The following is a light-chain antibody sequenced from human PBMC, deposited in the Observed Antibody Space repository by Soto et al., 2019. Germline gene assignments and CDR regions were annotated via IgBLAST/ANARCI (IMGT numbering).Light chain of an antibody. CDR1: QSVSSN. Sequence: EIVMTQSPAILSVSPWERATLYFRASQSVSSNLAWFQQKPGQTPRLLFNGASTRATGIPARFTGSGSGTEFILTISSLQSEDFAVYYCQQRSGWPITFGQGTKVDIK. V-gene: IGKV3-15*01. J-gene: IGKJ1*01. CDR3: QQRSGWPIT. CDR2: GAS.